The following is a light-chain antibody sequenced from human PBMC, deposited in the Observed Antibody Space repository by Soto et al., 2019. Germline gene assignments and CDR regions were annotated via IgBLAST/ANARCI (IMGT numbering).Light chain of an antibody. CDR1: QSVSNNY. V-gene: IGKV3-20*01. J-gene: IGKJ5*01. CDR2: DAS. CDR3: HQYGTFPIT. Sequence: EIVLTPSPGTLSLSPGERATLSCRASQSVSNNYLAWYQQKPGQAPRLLIYDASTRATGIPARFSGSGSGTDFTLTISRLEPEDFAVYFCHQYGTFPITFGQGTRLEIK.